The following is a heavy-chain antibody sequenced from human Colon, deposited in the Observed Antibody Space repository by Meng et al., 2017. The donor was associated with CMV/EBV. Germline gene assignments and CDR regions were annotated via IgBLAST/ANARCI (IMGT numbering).Heavy chain of an antibody. CDR1: GGSISTNSYY. V-gene: IGHV4-39*07. J-gene: IGHJ4*02. CDR2: VYYNGNT. D-gene: IGHD2/OR15-2a*01. CDR3: ASIPRGILIRLFDF. Sequence: SETLSLTCTVSGGSISTNSYYWGWVPQPPGKGLEWIGSVYYNGNTYHNPSLESRVTISRDASKNQFSLRLSSVTAADTAVYYCASIPRGILIRLFDFWGQGTLVTVSS.